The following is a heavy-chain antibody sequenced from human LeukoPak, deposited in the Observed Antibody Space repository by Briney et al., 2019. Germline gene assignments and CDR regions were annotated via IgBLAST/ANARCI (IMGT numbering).Heavy chain of an antibody. J-gene: IGHJ4*02. CDR3: ARGRGLRYFDPHVHFDY. Sequence: PSETLSLTCAVYGGSFSGYYWSWIRQPPGKGPEWIGEINHSGSTNYNPSLKSRVTISVDTSKNQFSLKLSSVTAADTAVYYCARGRGLRYFDPHVHFDYWGQGTLVTVSS. CDR2: INHSGST. D-gene: IGHD3-9*01. V-gene: IGHV4-34*01. CDR1: GGSFSGYY.